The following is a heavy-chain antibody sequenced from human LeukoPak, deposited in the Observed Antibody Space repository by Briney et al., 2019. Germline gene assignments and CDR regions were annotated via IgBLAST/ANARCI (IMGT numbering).Heavy chain of an antibody. J-gene: IGHJ5*02. V-gene: IGHV3-23*01. CDR3: AKGSGINHYHWIDP. Sequence: GGSLRLSCAASGFTFSSYAMTWVRQAPGKGLEWVSAISGTGSSTYYADSVKGRFTISRDNFKNTLYLQMDSLRAEDTALYYCAKGSGINHYHWIDPWGQGTLVTVSS. CDR1: GFTFSSYA. D-gene: IGHD1-14*01. CDR2: ISGTGSST.